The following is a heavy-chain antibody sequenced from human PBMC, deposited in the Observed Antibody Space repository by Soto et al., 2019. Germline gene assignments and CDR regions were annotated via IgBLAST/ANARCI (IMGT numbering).Heavy chain of an antibody. D-gene: IGHD6-13*01. V-gene: IGHV3-30*18. J-gene: IGHJ4*02. CDR1: GFTFSSYG. CDR3: AKDRRGGSSSWYYDY. Sequence: QVQLVESGGRVVQPGRSLRLSCAASGFTFSSYGMHWVRQAPGKGLEWVAVISYDGSNKYYADSVKGRFTISRDNSKNTLYLQMNSLRAEDTAVYYCAKDRRGGSSSWYYDYWGQGTLVTVSS. CDR2: ISYDGSNK.